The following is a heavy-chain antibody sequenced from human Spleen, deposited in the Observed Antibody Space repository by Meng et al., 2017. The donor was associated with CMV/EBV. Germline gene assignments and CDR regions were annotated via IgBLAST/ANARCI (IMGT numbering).Heavy chain of an antibody. V-gene: IGHV2-5*02. CDR3: AHRDYCSGGTCTFDY. J-gene: IGHJ4*02. CDR2: IYWDDGK. D-gene: IGHD2-15*01. CDR1: GFSLSTSGMG. Sequence: QITLKESGPTLVKPTQTLTLTCTFSGFSLSTSGMGVGWIRQPPGKALEWLALIYWDDGKRYSPSLKSRLIITKDTSKNQVVLTMTNMDPVDTATYYCAHRDYCSGGTCTFDYWGQGTLVTVSS.